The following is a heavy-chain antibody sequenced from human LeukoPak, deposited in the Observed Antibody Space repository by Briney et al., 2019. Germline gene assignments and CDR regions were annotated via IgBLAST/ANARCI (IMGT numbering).Heavy chain of an antibody. D-gene: IGHD2-2*01. J-gene: IGHJ4*02. CDR1: GFTFSSYS. V-gene: IGHV3-21*01. Sequence: GGSLRLSCAASGFTFSSYSMNWVRQAPGKGLEWVSSISSSSSYIYYADSVKGRFTISRDNAKNSLYLQINSLRAEDTAVYYCASMVRYCSSTSCRDFDYWGQGTLVTVSS. CDR3: ASMVRYCSSTSCRDFDY. CDR2: ISSSSSYI.